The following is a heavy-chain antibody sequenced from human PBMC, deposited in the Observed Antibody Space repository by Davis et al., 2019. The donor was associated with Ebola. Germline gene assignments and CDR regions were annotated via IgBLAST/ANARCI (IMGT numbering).Heavy chain of an antibody. CDR3: AKPATVYDMLNGYYN. CDR1: GFTFSDYA. V-gene: IGHV3-23*01. Sequence: PGGSLRLSCAASGFTFSDYAFSWACQAPRTGLERGSTSSGSGGSAYYADSVKGLFTISRDNSKNTLYLQLTNLRGEDTAVYYCAKPATVYDMLNGYYNWGQGTLVPVSP. D-gene: IGHD3-9*01. CDR2: SSGSGGSA. J-gene: IGHJ1*01.